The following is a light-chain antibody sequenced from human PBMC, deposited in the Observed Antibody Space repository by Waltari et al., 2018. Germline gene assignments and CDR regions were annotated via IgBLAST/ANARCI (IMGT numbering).Light chain of an antibody. V-gene: IGLV2-14*01. CDR2: EVT. CDR3: SSYTISSAIFI. Sequence: QSALTQPTSVSGSLGPSITISYTGTSSNVGHYNYVPCYQHHPDNAPKLIIYEVTNRPSGVSTRFSGSKSGNTASLTISGLQAEDEAFYYCSSYTISSAIFIFGGGTKVTV. J-gene: IGLJ2*01. CDR1: SSNVGHYNY.